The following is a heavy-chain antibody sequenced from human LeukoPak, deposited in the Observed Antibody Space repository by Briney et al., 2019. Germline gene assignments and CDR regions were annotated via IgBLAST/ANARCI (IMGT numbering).Heavy chain of an antibody. D-gene: IGHD3-16*01. Sequence: SGTLSLTCAVSGGSISNSNWWNWVRQPPGKGLEWIGEIFHSGSTNYSPSLKSRATISIDKSKNQFSLKLTSVTVADTAVYYCASRLRHLLGYWGQGNLVTVSS. J-gene: IGHJ4*02. CDR2: IFHSGST. CDR3: ASRLRHLLGY. CDR1: GGSISNSNW. V-gene: IGHV4-4*02.